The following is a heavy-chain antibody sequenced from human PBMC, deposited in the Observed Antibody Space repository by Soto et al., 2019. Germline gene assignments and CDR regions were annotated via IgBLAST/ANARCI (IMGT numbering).Heavy chain of an antibody. CDR3: GRADIIAAAGLPTFNAFDI. CDR1: GFTFSSYG. D-gene: IGHD6-13*01. Sequence: QVQLVESGGGVVQPGRSLRLSCAASGFTFSSYGMHWVRQAPGKGLEWVAVIWYDGSNKYYADSVKGRFTISRDNSKNTLYLQMNSLRAEDTAVYYCGRADIIAAAGLPTFNAFDIWGQGTMVTVSS. J-gene: IGHJ3*02. V-gene: IGHV3-33*01. CDR2: IWYDGSNK.